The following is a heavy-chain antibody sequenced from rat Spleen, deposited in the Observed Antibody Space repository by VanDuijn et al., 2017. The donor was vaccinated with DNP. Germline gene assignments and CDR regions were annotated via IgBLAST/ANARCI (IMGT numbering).Heavy chain of an antibody. J-gene: IGHJ4*01. CDR2: IKAKSNNYAT. CDR3: AWMDYSSYGAMDA. CDR1: GFTFSTAW. Sequence: EVQVLESGGGLVQPGNSLKLSCATSGFTFSTAWMYWYRQFPEKRLEWVARIKAKSNNYATDYTESVKGRFTISRDDSKSSIYLQMNNLKEEDNAIYYCAWMDYSSYGAMDAWGQGTSVTVSS. D-gene: IGHD1-2*01. V-gene: IGHV6-6*01.